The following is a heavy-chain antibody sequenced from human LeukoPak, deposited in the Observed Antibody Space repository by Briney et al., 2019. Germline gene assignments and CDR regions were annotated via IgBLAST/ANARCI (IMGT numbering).Heavy chain of an antibody. CDR1: GYSFTGYY. CDR2: INPDSGGT. CDR3: ARDAISRGIIDY. Sequence: ASVKVSCKASGYSFTGYYVHWVRQAPGQGLEWMGWINPDSGGTNFAQDFQGRVTMTRDTSSSTAYMEGRRLTSDDTAGYYCARDAISRGIIDYWGQGTLVTVSS. V-gene: IGHV1-2*02. D-gene: IGHD3-10*01. J-gene: IGHJ4*02.